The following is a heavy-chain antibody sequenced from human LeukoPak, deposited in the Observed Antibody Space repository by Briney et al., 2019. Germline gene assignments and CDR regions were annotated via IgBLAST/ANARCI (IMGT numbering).Heavy chain of an antibody. CDR2: ISAYNGNT. V-gene: IGHV1-18*04. D-gene: IGHD6-19*01. CDR1: GYTFTSYG. CDR3: ARDASPWLVSFIWFDP. Sequence: GASVKVSCKASGYTFTSYGISWVRQAPGQGLEWMGWISAYNGNTNYAQKLQGRVTMTTDTSTSTAYTELRSLRSDDTAVYYCARDASPWLVSFIWFDPWGQGTLVTVSS. J-gene: IGHJ5*02.